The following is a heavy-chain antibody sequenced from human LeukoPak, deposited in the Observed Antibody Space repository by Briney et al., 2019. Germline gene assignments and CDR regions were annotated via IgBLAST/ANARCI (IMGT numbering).Heavy chain of an antibody. V-gene: IGHV3-33*08. D-gene: IGHD3-3*01. Sequence: GGSLRLSCAASGFTFSSYGMHWVRQAPGKGLEWVAVIWYDGSNKYYADSVKGRFTISRDNSKNTLYLQMNSLRAEDTAVYYCARGLFGSGYYYYFDYWGQGTLVTVSS. CDR2: IWYDGSNK. CDR3: ARGLFGSGYYYYFDY. J-gene: IGHJ4*02. CDR1: GFTFSSYG.